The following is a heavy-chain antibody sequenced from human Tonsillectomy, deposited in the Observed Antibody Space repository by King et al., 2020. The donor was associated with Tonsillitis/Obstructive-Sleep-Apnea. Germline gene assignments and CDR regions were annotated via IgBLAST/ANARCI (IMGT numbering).Heavy chain of an antibody. Sequence: VQLVESGGDLVQPGGSLRLSCAASGFSFSSYWMHWVRQAPGKGLMWVSRINVDGSSTSYADSVKGRFTISRDNAKNTLYLQLNSRRAEDAAVYYCTFGGGMTNDAFDFWGQGTMVTVSS. D-gene: IGHD3-16*01. CDR1: GFSFSSYW. V-gene: IGHV3-74*01. CDR2: INVDGSST. CDR3: TFGGGMTNDAFDF. J-gene: IGHJ3*01.